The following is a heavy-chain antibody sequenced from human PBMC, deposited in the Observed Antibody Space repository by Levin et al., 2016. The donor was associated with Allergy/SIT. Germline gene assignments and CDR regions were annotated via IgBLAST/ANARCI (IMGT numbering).Heavy chain of an antibody. CDR1: GYTFTHYY. CDR3: ARGPRLPGLGSDS. D-gene: IGHD1-1*01. Sequence: ASVKVSCKAFGYTFTHYYIHWVRQAPGQGLDWMGWINPNSGGTNYAQKFQGRVTMTRDTSITTAYMDLSRLRSDDTAVYYCARGPRLPGLGSDSWGQGALVTVSS. J-gene: IGHJ4*02. CDR2: INPNSGGT. V-gene: IGHV1-2*02.